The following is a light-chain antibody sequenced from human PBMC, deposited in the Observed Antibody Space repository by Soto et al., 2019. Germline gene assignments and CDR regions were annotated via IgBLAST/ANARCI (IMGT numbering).Light chain of an antibody. V-gene: IGKV3-11*01. J-gene: IGKJ2*01. Sequence: EIVLTQSPATLSLSPGERATLSCRASQSVSNNLGWYQQXXXXAPRLLIYDASNRATDIPARFSGSGSGTDFTLTINSLEPEDFAVYYCQQRSNWPRTFGQGTKLEIK. CDR1: QSVSNN. CDR2: DAS. CDR3: QQRSNWPRT.